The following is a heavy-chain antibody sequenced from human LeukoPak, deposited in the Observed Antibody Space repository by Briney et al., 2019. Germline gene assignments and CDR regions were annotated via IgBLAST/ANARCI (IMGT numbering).Heavy chain of an antibody. CDR3: ASDGGNGGGR. J-gene: IGHJ4*02. V-gene: IGHV3-21*01. D-gene: IGHD4-23*01. Sequence: GGSLRLSCAASGFTFSSYSMNWVRQAPGKGLEWVSSISNSSSYIYYADSVKGRFTISRDNAKNSLYLQMNSLRAEDTAVYYCASDGGNGGGRWGQGTLVTVSS. CDR2: ISNSSSYI. CDR1: GFTFSSYS.